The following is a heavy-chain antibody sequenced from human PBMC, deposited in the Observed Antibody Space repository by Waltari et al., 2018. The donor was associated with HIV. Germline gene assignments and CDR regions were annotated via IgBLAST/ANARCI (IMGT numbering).Heavy chain of an antibody. V-gene: IGHV4-4*07. CDR3: ARDHYYYDSNRGSGGGAFDI. D-gene: IGHD3-22*01. CDR1: GGSISSYY. J-gene: IGHJ3*02. CDR2: LNTSGST. Sequence: QVQLQESGPGLVKPSETLSLICSVPGGSISSYYWSWIRPPAGKGLEWIGRLNTSGSTNYNPSLKSRVTMSVETSKIQFSLRLSSVTAADTAVYYCARDHYYYDSNRGSGGGAFDIWVQGTMVTVSS.